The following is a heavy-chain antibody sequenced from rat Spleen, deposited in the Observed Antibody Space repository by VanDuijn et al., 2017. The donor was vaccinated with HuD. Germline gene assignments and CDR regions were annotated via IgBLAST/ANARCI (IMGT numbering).Heavy chain of an antibody. D-gene: IGHD1-11*01. CDR2: ITYDGHNT. Sequence: EVQLVESGGGLVQPGGSLKLSCVASGFTFNNYWMTWIRQAPGKGLEWVATITYDGHNTYYRDSVKGRFTISRDNAKNTQYLQMDSLRSEDTATYYCARQKAPQRSRYFDYWGQGVMVTVSS. CDR3: ARQKAPQRSRYFDY. CDR1: GFTFNNYW. V-gene: IGHV5-31*01. J-gene: IGHJ2*01.